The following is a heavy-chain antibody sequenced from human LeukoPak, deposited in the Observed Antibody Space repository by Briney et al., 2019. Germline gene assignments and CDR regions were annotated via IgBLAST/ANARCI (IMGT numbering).Heavy chain of an antibody. Sequence: PGGSLRLSCAASGFTFSNAWMSWVRQAPGKGLKWVGRIKSKTDGGTTDYAAPVKGKFTISRDDSKNTLYLQMNSLRTEDTAVYYCTTQGVVAVGSSYWYFDLWGRGTLVTVSS. CDR3: TTQGVVAVGSSYWYFDL. J-gene: IGHJ2*01. CDR1: GFTFSNAW. CDR2: IKSKTDGGTT. D-gene: IGHD2-15*01. V-gene: IGHV3-15*01.